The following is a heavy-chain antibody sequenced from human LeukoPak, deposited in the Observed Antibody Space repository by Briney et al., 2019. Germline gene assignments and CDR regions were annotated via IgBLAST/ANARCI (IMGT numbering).Heavy chain of an antibody. J-gene: IGHJ5*02. Sequence: SGGSLRLSCAASGFTFSGYGMHWVRQAPGKGLEWVAFIRYDGSNKYYADSVKGRFTISRDNSKNTLYLQMNSLRAEDTAVYYCARGGDSSSWYGWFDPWGQGTLVTVSS. D-gene: IGHD6-13*01. CDR3: ARGGDSSSWYGWFDP. CDR1: GFTFSGYG. V-gene: IGHV3-30*02. CDR2: IRYDGSNK.